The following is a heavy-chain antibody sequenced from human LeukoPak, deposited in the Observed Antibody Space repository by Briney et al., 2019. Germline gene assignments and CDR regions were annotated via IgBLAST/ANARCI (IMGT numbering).Heavy chain of an antibody. D-gene: IGHD6-19*01. J-gene: IGHJ4*02. CDR1: GFTFSSYA. V-gene: IGHV3-64*01. Sequence: GGSLRLSCAASGFTFSSYAMHWVRQAPGKGLEYVSAISSNGGSTSYANSVKGRFTISRDNSKNTLYLQMGSLRAEDMAVYYCARGFTVAGSVIGYWGQGTLVTVSS. CDR3: ARGFTVAGSVIGY. CDR2: ISSNGGST.